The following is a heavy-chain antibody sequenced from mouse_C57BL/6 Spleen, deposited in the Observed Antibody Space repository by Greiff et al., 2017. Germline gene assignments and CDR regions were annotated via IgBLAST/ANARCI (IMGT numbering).Heavy chain of an antibody. CDR3: ARNWEGSSPAWFAY. J-gene: IGHJ3*01. D-gene: IGHD1-1*01. V-gene: IGHV1-72*01. Sequence: QVQLQQPGAELVKPGASVKLSCKASGYTFTSYWMHWVKQRPGRGLEWIGRIDPNSGGTKYNEKFKSKATLTVDKSSSTAYMQLSSMASEDAAVYYCARNWEGSSPAWFAYWGQGTLVTVSA. CDR1: GYTFTSYW. CDR2: IDPNSGGT.